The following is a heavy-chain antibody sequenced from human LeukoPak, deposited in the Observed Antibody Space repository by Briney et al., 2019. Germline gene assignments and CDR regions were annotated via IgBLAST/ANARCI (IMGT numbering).Heavy chain of an antibody. D-gene: IGHD3-10*01. V-gene: IGHV3-30*04. J-gene: IGHJ4*02. CDR3: TRAFSSGSDPFDY. Sequence: GRCLRLSCTAAGFPVSNDAIHWVRQAPGKGLGWVAVITDNGDTKYYPASVRGRFTISRDNSRTTLYLQIDSLGHNDTGLYYCTRAFSSGSDPFDYWGQGTLVTVSS. CDR1: GFPVSNDA. CDR2: ITDNGDTK.